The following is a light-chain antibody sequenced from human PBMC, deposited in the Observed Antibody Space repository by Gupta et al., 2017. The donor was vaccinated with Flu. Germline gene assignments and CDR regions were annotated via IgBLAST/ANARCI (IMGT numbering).Light chain of an antibody. CDR2: WAS. CDR1: QRLLFTSNRKNY. V-gene: IGKV4-1*01. Sequence: DIVMSQSPDSLAESLGERASINCKSSQRLLFTSNRKNYLAWYQRKPGQPPKRLIYWASARESGVPDRFTGSGSGTDFTLTISSLQAEDVAVYYCQQYYSTPPTFGGGTKVEIK. J-gene: IGKJ4*01. CDR3: QQYYSTPPT.